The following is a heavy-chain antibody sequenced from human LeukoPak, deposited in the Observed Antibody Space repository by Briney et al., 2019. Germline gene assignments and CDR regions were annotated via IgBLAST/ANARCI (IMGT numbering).Heavy chain of an antibody. CDR1: GFTFSSHG. D-gene: IGHD6-19*01. Sequence: PGGSLRLSCAASGFTFSSHGMHWVRQAPGKGLEWVSGISWNSGSIGYADSVKGRFTISRDNAKNSLYLQMNSLRAEDTALYYCAKDVYRIAVAGDLFDYWGQGTLVTVSS. CDR3: AKDVYRIAVAGDLFDY. CDR2: ISWNSGSI. J-gene: IGHJ4*02. V-gene: IGHV3-9*01.